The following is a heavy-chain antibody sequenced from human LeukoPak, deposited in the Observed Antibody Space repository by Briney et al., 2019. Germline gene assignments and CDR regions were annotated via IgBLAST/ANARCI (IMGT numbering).Heavy chain of an antibody. CDR2: ISYDGSNK. Sequence: GRSLRLSCAASGFTFSSYGMHWVRQAPGKGLEWVAVISYDGSNKYYADSVRGRFTISRDNSKNTLYLQMNSLRAEDTAVYYCAKDLGGYSYGVDYWGQGTLVTVSS. V-gene: IGHV3-30*18. CDR1: GFTFSSYG. D-gene: IGHD5-18*01. CDR3: AKDLGGYSYGVDY. J-gene: IGHJ4*02.